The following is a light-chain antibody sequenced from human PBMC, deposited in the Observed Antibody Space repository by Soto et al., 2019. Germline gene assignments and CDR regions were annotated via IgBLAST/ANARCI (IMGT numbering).Light chain of an antibody. CDR2: GNS. V-gene: IGLV1-40*01. CDR3: QSYDSSLSGFHVV. J-gene: IGLJ2*01. CDR1: SSNIGARYD. Sequence: QSVLTQPPSVSGAPGQRVTISCTGSSSNIGARYDVHWYQQLPGTAPKLLIYGNSNRPSGVPDRFSGSKSGTSASLAITGLQAEDEADYYCQSYDSSLSGFHVVFGGGTKLTVL.